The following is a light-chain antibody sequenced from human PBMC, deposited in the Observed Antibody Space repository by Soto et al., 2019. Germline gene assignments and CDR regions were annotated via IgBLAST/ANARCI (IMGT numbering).Light chain of an antibody. J-gene: IGKJ5*01. Sequence: EFVLTQSPGTLSLSPGERATLSCRASQSVSSSYLAWYQQKHGQAPRLLIYGASSRATGIPDRFSGSGSGTDFTLTISRLEPEDFAVYYCQQYGSSPPMTFGQGTRLEI. CDR2: GAS. V-gene: IGKV3-20*01. CDR1: QSVSSSY. CDR3: QQYGSSPPMT.